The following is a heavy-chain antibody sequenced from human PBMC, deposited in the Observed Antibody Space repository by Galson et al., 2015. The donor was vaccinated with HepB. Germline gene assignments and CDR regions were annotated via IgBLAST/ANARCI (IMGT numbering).Heavy chain of an antibody. CDR2: IYSGGST. CDR3: ARDLGGVGATPLDAFDI. J-gene: IGHJ3*02. D-gene: IGHD1-26*01. CDR1: GFTFSSNY. Sequence: SLRLSCAASGFTFSSNYMSWVRQAPGKGLEWVSVIYSGGSTYYADSVKGRFTIPRHNSKNTLYLQMNSLRAEDTAVYYCARDLGGVGATPLDAFDIWGQGTMVTVSS. V-gene: IGHV3-53*04.